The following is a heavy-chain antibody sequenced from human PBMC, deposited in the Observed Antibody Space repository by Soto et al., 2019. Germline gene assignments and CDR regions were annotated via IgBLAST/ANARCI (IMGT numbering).Heavy chain of an antibody. CDR2: LYSGGST. J-gene: IGHJ4*02. Sequence: EVQLVESGGGLIQPGGSLRLSCAASGFTVSSNYMTWVRQAPGKGLEWVSILYSGGSTYYADSVKGRFTISRDNAKNTHYLQMTSLRAEDTAVYYCTRELNTWGYILAYWGQGTLVTVSS. D-gene: IGHD3-16*01. V-gene: IGHV3-53*01. CDR1: GFTVSSNY. CDR3: TRELNTWGYILAY.